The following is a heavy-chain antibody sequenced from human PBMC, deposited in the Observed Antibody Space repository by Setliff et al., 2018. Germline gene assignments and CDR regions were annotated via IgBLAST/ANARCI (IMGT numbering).Heavy chain of an antibody. CDR2: INHRGST. V-gene: IGHV4-34*01. CDR3: ARGGTFRYFDY. CDR1: GGTFSDYH. J-gene: IGHJ4*02. Sequence: PSETLSLTCAAYGGTFSDYHWTWIRQSPEKGLEWIGEINHRGSTNYNPSLKSRVTISIDTSKDQFSLKLISMTAADTAVYYCARGGTFRYFDYWGQGTPVTVSS.